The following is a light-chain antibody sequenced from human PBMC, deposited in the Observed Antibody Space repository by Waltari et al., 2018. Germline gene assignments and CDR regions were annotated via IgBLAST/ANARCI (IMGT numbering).Light chain of an antibody. Sequence: AIRMTQFPSSFPASTGDRVTITCRASQHVSGYLALYQQKPGQAPRLLIYAASTLQTGVPSRFSCSGSGTDFTLIISCLQAEDFAIYFCQQYYSDPLTFGGGTKVEIK. CDR2: AAS. V-gene: IGKV1-8*01. CDR3: QQYYSDPLT. J-gene: IGKJ4*01. CDR1: QHVSGY.